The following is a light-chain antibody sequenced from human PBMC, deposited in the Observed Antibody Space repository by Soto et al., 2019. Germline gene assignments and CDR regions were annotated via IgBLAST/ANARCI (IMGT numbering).Light chain of an antibody. Sequence: IQLTQSPSSLSASVGDRVTITCRASQGISTYLAWYQQKPGRAPKLLIYTASTLQSRVPSRFSGRGSGTDFTLTISSLQPEDFATYYCQQLNSDPPITFGQGTRLEI. CDR2: TAS. V-gene: IGKV1-9*01. CDR1: QGISTY. J-gene: IGKJ5*01. CDR3: QQLNSDPPIT.